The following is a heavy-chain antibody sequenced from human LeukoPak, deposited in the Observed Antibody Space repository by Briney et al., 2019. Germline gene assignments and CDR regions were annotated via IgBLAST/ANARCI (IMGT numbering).Heavy chain of an antibody. CDR2: IYYSGST. Sequence: PSETLSLTCTVSGGSISSSSYYWGWIRQPPGKGLDWIGSIYYSGSTYYNPSLKSRVTISVDTSKNQFSLKLSSVTAADTAVYYCARAYPRGAPFDYWGQGTLVTVSS. V-gene: IGHV4-39*07. J-gene: IGHJ4*02. CDR3: ARAYPRGAPFDY. CDR1: GGSISSSSYY.